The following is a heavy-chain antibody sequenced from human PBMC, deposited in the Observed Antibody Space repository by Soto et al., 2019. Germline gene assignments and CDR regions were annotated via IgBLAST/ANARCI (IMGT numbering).Heavy chain of an antibody. CDR1: GYSFTSYC. Sequence: PGESLKISCKGSGYSFTSYCIGWVRQMPGKGLEWMGIIYPGDSDTRYSPSFQGQVTISADKSISTAYLQWSSLKASDTAMYYCARPLPVIPMISRSPDSGFNNWGQGTMVTVSS. V-gene: IGHV5-51*01. D-gene: IGHD3-22*01. J-gene: IGHJ3*02. CDR2: IYPGDSDT. CDR3: ARPLPVIPMISRSPDSGFNN.